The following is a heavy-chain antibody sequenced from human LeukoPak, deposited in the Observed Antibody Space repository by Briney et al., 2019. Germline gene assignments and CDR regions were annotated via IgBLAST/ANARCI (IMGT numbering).Heavy chain of an antibody. V-gene: IGHV4-39*07. CDR1: GGSISSSSYY. J-gene: IGHJ4*02. D-gene: IGHD4-17*01. CDR2: INYSGST. CDR3: ARGGSMTTVTTWGLAHGVFDY. Sequence: KPSETLSLTCTVSGGSISSSSYYWGWIRQPPGKGLEWIGSINYSGSTYHNPSLKSRVTISVDTSKNQFSLKLSSVTAADTAVYHCARGGSMTTVTTWGLAHGVFDYWGQGTLVTVSS.